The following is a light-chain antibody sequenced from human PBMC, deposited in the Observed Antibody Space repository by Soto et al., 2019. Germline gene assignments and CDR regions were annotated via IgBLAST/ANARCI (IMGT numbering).Light chain of an antibody. V-gene: IGKV3-20*01. CDR2: GAS. CDR3: QQYGSSLLT. J-gene: IGKJ3*01. CDR1: QSVSSSY. Sequence: EIVLTQSPGTLSLSPGERATLSCRASQSVSSSYLAWYQQKPGQAPRLLIYGASSRATGIPDRFSGSGSGTDFTLTISRLEPEHFAVYYCQQYGSSLLTFGPGTKVDIK.